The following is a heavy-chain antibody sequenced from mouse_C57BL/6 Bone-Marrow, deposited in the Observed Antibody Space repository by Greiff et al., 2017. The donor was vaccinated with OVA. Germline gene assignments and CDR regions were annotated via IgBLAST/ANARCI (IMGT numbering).Heavy chain of an antibody. D-gene: IGHD1-1*01. CDR2: ISDGGSYT. J-gene: IGHJ4*01. CDR3: ARDLRYYYGSSYYYAMDY. Sequence: EVKLQESGGGLVKPGGSLKLSCAASGFTFSSYAMSWVRQTPEKRLEWVATISDGGSYTYYPDNVKGRFTISRDNAKNNLYLQMSHLKSEDTAMYYCARDLRYYYGSSYYYAMDYWGQGTSVTVSS. CDR1: GFTFSSYA. V-gene: IGHV5-4*01.